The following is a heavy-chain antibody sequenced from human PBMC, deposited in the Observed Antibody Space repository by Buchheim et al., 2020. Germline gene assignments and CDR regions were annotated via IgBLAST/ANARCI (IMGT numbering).Heavy chain of an antibody. CDR1: GGSISSYY. D-gene: IGHD3-16*01. Sequence: QVQLQESGPGLVKPSETLSLTCTVSGGSISSYYWSWIRQSPGKGLEWIGYIYYSGNTNYNPSLKSRVTISIDTSKNQFSLKLSSVTAADTAVYYCARWGRGAACDYWGQGTL. J-gene: IGHJ4*02. CDR2: IYYSGNT. V-gene: IGHV4-59*08. CDR3: ARWGRGAACDY.